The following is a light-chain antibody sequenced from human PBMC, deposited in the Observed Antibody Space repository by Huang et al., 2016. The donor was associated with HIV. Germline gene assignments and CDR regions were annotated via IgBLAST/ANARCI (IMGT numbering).Light chain of an antibody. J-gene: IGKJ2*01. CDR1: QSVLYSSNNKNY. V-gene: IGKV4-1*01. CDR2: WAA. CDR3: QQYYSTLYT. Sequence: DIVMTQSSDSLAVSLGERATIKCKSSQSVLYSSNNKNYLAWYQQKPGQPPKLLIYWAASRESGVPDRFRGSGSGTDFTLAVRSLQAEGVAVDYCQQYYSTLYTFGQGTKLEIK.